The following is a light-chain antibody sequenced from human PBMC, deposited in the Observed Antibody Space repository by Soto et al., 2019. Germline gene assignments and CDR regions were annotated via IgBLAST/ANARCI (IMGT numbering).Light chain of an antibody. Sequence: IVMTHSPATLSVSPGERATLSCRASQSVSSNLAWYQQKPGQPPRLRIYGASTRATGIPARFSGSGSGTEFTLTISSLQSEDFAVYYCQQYNNWPPARTFGQGTKEDIK. J-gene: IGKJ1*01. CDR2: GAS. CDR3: QQYNNWPPART. V-gene: IGKV3-15*01. CDR1: QSVSSN.